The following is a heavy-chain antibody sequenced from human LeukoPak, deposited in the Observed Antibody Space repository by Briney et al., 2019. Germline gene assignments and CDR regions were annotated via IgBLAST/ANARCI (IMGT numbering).Heavy chain of an antibody. D-gene: IGHD3-3*01. CDR3: AKVIGGGYYLGDAFDM. V-gene: IGHV3-74*03. Sequence: GGSLRLSCAASGFTFNSYWLHWVRQAPARGLVWLSGINIDGSTTKYADSVKGRFIISRDNAKNTLYLQMSSLRAEDTAVYYCAKVIGGGYYLGDAFDMWGQGTMVTVSS. J-gene: IGHJ3*02. CDR2: INIDGSTT. CDR1: GFTFNSYW.